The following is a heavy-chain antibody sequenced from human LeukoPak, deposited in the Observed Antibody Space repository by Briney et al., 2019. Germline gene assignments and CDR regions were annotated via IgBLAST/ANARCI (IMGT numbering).Heavy chain of an antibody. CDR3: ARVGTLTGTSWFDP. CDR1: GYTFTSYG. CDR2: ISAYNGNT. V-gene: IGHV1-18*01. J-gene: IGHJ5*02. D-gene: IGHD1-7*01. Sequence: ALVKVSCKSSGYTFTSYGISWVRQAPGQGLDWMGWISAYNGNTNYAQKLQGRVTMTTDTSTSTAYMELRSLRSDDTAVYYCARVGTLTGTSWFDPWGQGTLVTVSS.